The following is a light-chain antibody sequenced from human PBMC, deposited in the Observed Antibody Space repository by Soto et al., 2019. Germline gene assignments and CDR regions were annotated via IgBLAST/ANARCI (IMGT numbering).Light chain of an antibody. V-gene: IGKV1-39*01. CDR2: AAS. CDR3: QQSYSTLPYT. CDR1: QSISSY. J-gene: IGKJ2*01. Sequence: DIQMTQSPSSLSASVGDRVTITCRASQSISSYLNWYQQKPGKAPKLLIYAASSLQSGVPSRFSGSGSETDVTLTISSLQPEDFATYYCQQSYSTLPYTFGQGTKLEIK.